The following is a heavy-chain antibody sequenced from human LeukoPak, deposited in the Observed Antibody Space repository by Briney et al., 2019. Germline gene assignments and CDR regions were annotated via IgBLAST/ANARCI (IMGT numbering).Heavy chain of an antibody. CDR3: ARDASVETRRGFRRDNYYYMDV. CDR1: GGSISSGSYY. Sequence: SQTLSLTCTVSGGSISSGSYYWSWIRQPAGKGLEWIGHFYTSGSTNYNPSLKSRVTMSVDTSKNQLSLKLSSVTAADTAVYYCARDASVETRRGFRRDNYYYMDVWGKGITVTVSS. V-gene: IGHV4-61*09. CDR2: FYTSGST. D-gene: IGHD5/OR15-5a*01. J-gene: IGHJ6*03.